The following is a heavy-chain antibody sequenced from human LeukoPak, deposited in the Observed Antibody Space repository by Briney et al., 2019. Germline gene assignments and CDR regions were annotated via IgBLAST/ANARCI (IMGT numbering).Heavy chain of an antibody. D-gene: IGHD2-2*01. V-gene: IGHV3-21*01. CDR3: ARDQYRGSTSRGDY. Sequence: GGSLRLSCAASGFTFSSYSMNWVRQAPGKGLEWVSSISSSSSYICYADSVKGRFTISIDNAKNSLYLQMNSLRAEDTAVYYCARDQYRGSTSRGDYWGQGTLVTVSS. CDR2: ISSSSSYI. CDR1: GFTFSSYS. J-gene: IGHJ4*02.